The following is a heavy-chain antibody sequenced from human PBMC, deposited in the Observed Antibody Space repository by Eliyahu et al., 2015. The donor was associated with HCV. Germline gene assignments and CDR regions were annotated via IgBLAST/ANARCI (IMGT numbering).Heavy chain of an antibody. J-gene: IGHJ4*02. V-gene: IGHV4-34*01. CDR3: ARERIVVVVAAGRPIDY. CDR1: GGSFRHYF. Sequence: QVQLQQWGAGLLRPSETLSLTCAVYGGSFRHYFWPWIRQAPGKGLEWIGEINHTGSXNYNPSLKSRVTMSVDSSKSQFSLNLTSVTAADTGVYYCARERIVVVVAAGRPIDYWGQGSLVTVSS. D-gene: IGHD2-15*01. CDR2: INHTGSX.